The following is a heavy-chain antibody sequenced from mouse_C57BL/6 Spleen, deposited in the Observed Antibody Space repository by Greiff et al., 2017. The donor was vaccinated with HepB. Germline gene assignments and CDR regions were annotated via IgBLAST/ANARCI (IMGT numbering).Heavy chain of an antibody. CDR3: ARGGDYDYDEGYDFDY. V-gene: IGHV1-61*01. Sequence: QVQLQQPGAELVRPGSSVKLSCKASGYTFTSYWMDWVKQRPGQGLEWIGNIYPSDSETHYNQKFKDKATLTVDKSSSTAYMQLSSLTSEDSAVYYCARGGDYDYDEGYDFDYWGQGTTLTVSS. CDR2: IYPSDSET. D-gene: IGHD2-4*01. J-gene: IGHJ2*01. CDR1: GYTFTSYW.